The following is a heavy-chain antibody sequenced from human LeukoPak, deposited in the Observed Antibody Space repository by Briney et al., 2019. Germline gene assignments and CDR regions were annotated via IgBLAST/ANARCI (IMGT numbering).Heavy chain of an antibody. V-gene: IGHV3-48*03. CDR2: ISSSGSTI. CDR3: AKDGSGSGWYRGRTYYFDY. CDR1: GFTFSSYE. Sequence: PGGSLRLSCAASGFTFSSYEMNWVRQAPGKGLEWVSYISSSGSTIYYADSVKGRFTISRDTSRNTLYLHMNTLRLEDTAVYYCAKDGSGSGWYRGRTYYFDYWGQGTLVTVSS. D-gene: IGHD6-19*01. J-gene: IGHJ4*02.